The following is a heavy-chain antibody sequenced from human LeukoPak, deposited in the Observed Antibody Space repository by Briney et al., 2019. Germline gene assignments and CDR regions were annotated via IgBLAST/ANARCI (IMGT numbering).Heavy chain of an antibody. V-gene: IGHV3-20*04. CDR1: GYIFDDYG. J-gene: IGHJ4*02. D-gene: IGHD2-21*01. CDR2: INWNGGST. CDR3: ARAFKYSMSGYYFDY. Sequence: GGSLRLSCAASGYIFDDYGMSWVRQAPGKGLEWVSGINWNGGSTGYGDSVKGRFTISRDNAKNSLYLQMNSLRAEDTALYYCARAFKYSMSGYYFDYWGQGTLVTVSS.